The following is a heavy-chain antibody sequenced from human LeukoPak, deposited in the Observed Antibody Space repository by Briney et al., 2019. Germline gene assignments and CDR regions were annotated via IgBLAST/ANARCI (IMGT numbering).Heavy chain of an antibody. CDR1: GFTFSSYA. CDR2: ISGRGGTI. D-gene: IGHD2-15*01. V-gene: IGHV3-23*01. J-gene: IGHJ3*01. Sequence: QPGGALRLSCAASGFTFSSYAMSWVRQAPGKGLEWVSAISGRGGTIYYADSVKGRFTISRDNSKNTLYLQMNSLRAEDTAVYYCAKALRGYCSGVTCYFMKSAFDFWGQGTVVTVSS. CDR3: AKALRGYCSGVTCYFMKSAFDF.